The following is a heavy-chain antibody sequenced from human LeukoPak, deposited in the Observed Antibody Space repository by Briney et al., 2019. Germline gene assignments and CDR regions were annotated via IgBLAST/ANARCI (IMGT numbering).Heavy chain of an antibody. Sequence: RGSLRQTFAASGFMFRSFEIYWVRQAPGKGLEWIAYISSGAITMYYADSVKGRFTISRDNAKNSLFLQMNSLRAEDTAVYYCALLAVASDFDYWGHGALVTVSS. CDR1: GFMFRSFE. J-gene: IGHJ4*01. CDR2: ISSGAITM. CDR3: ALLAVASDFDY. D-gene: IGHD2-15*01. V-gene: IGHV3-48*03.